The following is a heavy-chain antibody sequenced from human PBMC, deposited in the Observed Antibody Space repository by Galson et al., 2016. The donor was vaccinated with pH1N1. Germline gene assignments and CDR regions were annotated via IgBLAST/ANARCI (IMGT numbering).Heavy chain of an antibody. J-gene: IGHJ2*01. CDR2: IYYSGST. Sequence: TLSLTCTVSGGSISSSDYFWSWIRQPPGKGLEWIGYIYYSGSTYYNPSLKSRVTISIDTSKNQFSLKLSSVTAADTAVYYCARGLAGDYVGYFDLWGRGTLVTVSS. V-gene: IGHV4-30-4*08. D-gene: IGHD4-17*01. CDR3: ARGLAGDYVGYFDL. CDR1: GGSISSSDYF.